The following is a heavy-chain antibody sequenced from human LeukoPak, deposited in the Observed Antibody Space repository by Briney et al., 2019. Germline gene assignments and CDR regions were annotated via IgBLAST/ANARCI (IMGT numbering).Heavy chain of an antibody. CDR2: INWNGGST. Sequence: GGSLRLSCAASGFTFDDYGMSWVRQALGKGLEWVSGINWNGGSTGYADSVKGRFTISRDNAKNSLYLQMNSLRAEDTALYYCAREGVRYDSTGYYYYDYFDYWGQGTLVTVSS. CDR3: AREGVRYDSTGYYYYDYFDY. J-gene: IGHJ4*02. V-gene: IGHV3-20*04. D-gene: IGHD3-22*01. CDR1: GFTFDDYG.